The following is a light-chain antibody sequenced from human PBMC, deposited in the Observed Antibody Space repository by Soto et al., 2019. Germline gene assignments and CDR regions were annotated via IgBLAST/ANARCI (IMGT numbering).Light chain of an antibody. CDR1: QSVSSN. CDR2: GAS. Sequence: DIVMTQSPATLPVSPGERATLSCRASQSVSSNLAWYQQKPGQAPRFLIYGASTRATGIPARFSGSGSGTEFTLTLSSLQSEDFATYYCQHYNSYSEAFGQGTKVELK. CDR3: QHYNSYSEA. V-gene: IGKV3-15*01. J-gene: IGKJ1*01.